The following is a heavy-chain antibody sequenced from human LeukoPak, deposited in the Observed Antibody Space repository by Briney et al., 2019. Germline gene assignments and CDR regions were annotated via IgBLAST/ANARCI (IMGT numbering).Heavy chain of an antibody. J-gene: IGHJ6*02. CDR2: IDYSGST. CDR1: GGSISSFN. CDR3: ARHGDRMDV. Sequence: SETLSLTCTVSGGSISSFNWSWIRQPPGKGLEWIGYIDYSGSTNYNPSLKSRLTITVDTSKNQFSLKLSSVTAADTAVYYCARHGDRMDVWGQGTTVTVSS. D-gene: IGHD7-27*01. V-gene: IGHV4-59*08.